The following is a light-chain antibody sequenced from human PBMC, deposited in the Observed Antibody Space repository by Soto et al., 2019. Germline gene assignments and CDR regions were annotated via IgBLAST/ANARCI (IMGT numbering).Light chain of an antibody. V-gene: IGKV3-20*01. Sequence: EILLTQSPATLSLSPGDRATLSCRASQNVRRDYFAWYQQKPGQAPRVIIFGVSTRASATPDRFRGSGSGTYFPLTISRLEPDDFELYYCQQYGKSPLTFGGGTKVDIK. CDR2: GVS. J-gene: IGKJ4*01. CDR1: QNVRRDY. CDR3: QQYGKSPLT.